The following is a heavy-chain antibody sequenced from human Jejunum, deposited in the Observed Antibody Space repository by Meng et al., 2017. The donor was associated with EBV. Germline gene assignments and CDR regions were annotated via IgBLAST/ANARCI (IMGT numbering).Heavy chain of an antibody. J-gene: IGHJ4*02. CDR2: TYRRSRWYY. CDR3: ATSRIAKFDS. V-gene: IGHV6-1*01. CDR1: GDRVSSDKTA. Sequence: QLQLQESGPGLVQPSXXLSLSCVISGDRVSSDKTAWNWIRQSPSRGLEWLGRTYRRSRWYYDHALSVKSRINISPDTSKNQVSLQLNSVTDEDTGIYYCATSRIAKFDSWGQGTLVTVSS.